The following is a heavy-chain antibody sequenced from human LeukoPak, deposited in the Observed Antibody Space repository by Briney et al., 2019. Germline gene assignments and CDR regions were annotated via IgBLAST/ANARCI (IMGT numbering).Heavy chain of an antibody. CDR2: IYYSGST. CDR1: GGSISTYY. V-gene: IGHV4-59*01. CDR3: AREYNYYDSSGWDAFEI. J-gene: IGHJ3*02. Sequence: SETLSLTRTVSGGSISTYYWNWIRQPPGKGLEWIGYIYYSGSTNYNPSLTGRVTISVDTSKNQFSLKLSSVTAADTAVYYCAREYNYYDSSGWDAFEIWTERTMLTVSS. D-gene: IGHD3-22*01.